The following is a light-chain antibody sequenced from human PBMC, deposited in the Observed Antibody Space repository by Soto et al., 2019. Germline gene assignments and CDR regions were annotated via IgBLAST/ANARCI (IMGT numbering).Light chain of an antibody. CDR3: SSYTSSSTVV. J-gene: IGLJ2*01. CDR2: DVS. Sequence: QSALTQPASVSGSPGQSITISCTGTSSDVGGYNYVSWYQQHPGKAPKLMIYDVSNRPSGVSNRVSGSKSDNTASLTISGLQAEDGADYYCSSYTSSSTVVFGGGTKLTVL. V-gene: IGLV2-14*01. CDR1: SSDVGGYNY.